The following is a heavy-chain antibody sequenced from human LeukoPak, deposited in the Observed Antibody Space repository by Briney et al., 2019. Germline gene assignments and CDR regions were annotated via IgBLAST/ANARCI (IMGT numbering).Heavy chain of an antibody. V-gene: IGHV3-64*01. CDR2: ISENGGST. Sequence: GGSLRLSCAASGFTFSSYAMHWVRQAPGKGLEYVSAISENGGSTYYANSVKGRFTISRDNSKNTPYLQMGSLRAEDMAVYYCARNGAYVRNYDYWGQGTLVTVSS. CDR1: GFTFSSYA. CDR3: ARNGAYVRNYDY. D-gene: IGHD2-8*01. J-gene: IGHJ4*02.